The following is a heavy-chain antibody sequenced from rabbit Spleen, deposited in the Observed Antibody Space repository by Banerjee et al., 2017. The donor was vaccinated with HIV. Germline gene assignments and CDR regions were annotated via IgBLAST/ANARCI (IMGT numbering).Heavy chain of an antibody. D-gene: IGHD6-1*01. V-gene: IGHV1S45*01. CDR2: INTGSSGST. CDR3: VRDAGATLYGYIDLNF. CDR1: GVSFNDKDV. Sequence: QEQLEESGGGLVKPEGSLTLTCKASGVSFNDKDVMCWVRQAPGKGLEWIACINTGSSGSTNYASWAKGRFTISKTSSTTVTLQMTSLTAADTATYFCVRDAGATLYGYIDLNFWGPGTLVTVS. J-gene: IGHJ4*01.